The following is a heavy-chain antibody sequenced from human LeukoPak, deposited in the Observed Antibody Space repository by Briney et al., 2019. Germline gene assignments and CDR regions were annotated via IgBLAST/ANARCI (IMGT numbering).Heavy chain of an antibody. CDR1: GGSISNYY. Sequence: SETLSLTCNVSGGSISNYYWSWIRQPAGKGLEWVGRFYARGNTNYNPSLKSRVTMSVGTSKNQFSLKLSSVTAADTAVYYCARVVDNWNVAVFDYWGQGTLVTVSS. CDR2: FYARGNT. V-gene: IGHV4-4*07. D-gene: IGHD1-20*01. J-gene: IGHJ4*02. CDR3: ARVVDNWNVAVFDY.